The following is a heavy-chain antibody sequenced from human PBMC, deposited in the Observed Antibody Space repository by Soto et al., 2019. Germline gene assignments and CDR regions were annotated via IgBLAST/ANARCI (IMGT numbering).Heavy chain of an antibody. J-gene: IGHJ4*02. CDR3: ARVGSLSRWELPYYFDY. Sequence: QVQLVQSGAEVKKPGASVKVSCKASGYTFTSYAMHWVRQAPGQRLEWMGWINAGNGNTKYSQKFQGRVTITRDTSASTAYMELSSLRSEDTAVYYCARVGSLSRWELPYYFDYWGQGTLVTVSS. CDR1: GYTFTSYA. V-gene: IGHV1-3*01. CDR2: INAGNGNT. D-gene: IGHD1-26*01.